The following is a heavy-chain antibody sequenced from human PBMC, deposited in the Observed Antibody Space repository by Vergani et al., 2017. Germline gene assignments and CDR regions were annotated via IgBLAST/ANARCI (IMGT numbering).Heavy chain of an antibody. Sequence: QLQLQESGPGLVKPSETLSLTCTVSGGSISSSSYYWGWIRQPPGKGLEWIGSIYYSGSTYYNPSLKSRGTISVDTSKNQFSLKLISWTAADTAVYYCARLGSPVGYYYYMDVGGKGTTVTVSS. V-gene: IGHV4-39*07. CDR1: GGSISSSSYY. CDR3: ARLGSPVGYYYYMDV. D-gene: IGHD2-15*01. J-gene: IGHJ6*03. CDR2: IYYSGST.